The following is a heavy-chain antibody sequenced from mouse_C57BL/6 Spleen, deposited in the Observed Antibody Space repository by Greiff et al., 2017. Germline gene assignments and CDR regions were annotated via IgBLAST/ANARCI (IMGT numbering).Heavy chain of an antibody. V-gene: IGHV1-4*01. J-gene: IGHJ2*01. D-gene: IGHD2-5*01. CDR3: ARAGYSNHERLYYFDY. Sequence: QVHVKQSGAELARPGASVKMSCKASGYTFTSYTMHWVKQRPGQGLEWIGYINPSSGYTKYNQKFKDKATLTADKSSSTAYMQLSSLTSEDSAVYYCARAGYSNHERLYYFDYWGQGTTLTVSS. CDR2: INPSSGYT. CDR1: GYTFTSYT.